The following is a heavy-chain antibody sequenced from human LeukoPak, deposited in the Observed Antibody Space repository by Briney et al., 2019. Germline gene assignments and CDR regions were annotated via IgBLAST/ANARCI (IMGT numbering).Heavy chain of an antibody. D-gene: IGHD5-18*01. V-gene: IGHV4-34*01. CDR1: GWSFSGYY. CDR2: INHSGST. Sequence: KTSETLSLTCAVYGWSFSGYYWSWIRQPPGKGLEWIGEINHSGSTNYNPSLKSRVTISVDTSKNQFSLKLSSVTAADTAVYYCARGRGKRIQLWLNRNYFDYWGQGTLVTVSS. J-gene: IGHJ4*02. CDR3: ARGRGKRIQLWLNRNYFDY.